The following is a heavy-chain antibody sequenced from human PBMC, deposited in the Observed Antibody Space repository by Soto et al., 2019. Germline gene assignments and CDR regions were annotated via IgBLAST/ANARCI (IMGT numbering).Heavy chain of an antibody. CDR1: GGSISSGDYY. Sequence: SETLSLTCTVSGGSISSGDYYWSWIRQPPGKGLEWIGYIYYSGSTYYNPSLKSRVTISLDTSKNQFSLKLSSVTAADTAVYYCAREGYSGQVDYWGQGTLVTVSS. J-gene: IGHJ4*02. D-gene: IGHD6-19*01. CDR2: IYYSGST. V-gene: IGHV4-30-4*02. CDR3: AREGYSGQVDY.